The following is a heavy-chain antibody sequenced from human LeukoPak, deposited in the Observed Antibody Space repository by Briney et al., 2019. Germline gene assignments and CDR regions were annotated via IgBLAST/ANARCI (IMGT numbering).Heavy chain of an antibody. V-gene: IGHV1-69*04. J-gene: IGHJ4*02. D-gene: IGHD6-13*01. CDR1: GYTFTSYG. CDR3: ARDSDSSSAGY. CDR2: IIPILGIA. Sequence: SVKVSCKASGYTFTSYGISWVRQAPGQGLEWMGRIIPILGIANYAQKFQGRVTITADKSTSTAYMELSSLRSEDTAVYYCARDSDSSSAGYWGQGTLVTVSS.